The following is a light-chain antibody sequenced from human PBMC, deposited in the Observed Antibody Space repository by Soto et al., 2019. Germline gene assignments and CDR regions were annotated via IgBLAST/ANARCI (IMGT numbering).Light chain of an antibody. CDR1: SSDVGYYNL. V-gene: IGLV2-23*01. CDR2: EGN. Sequence: QSALTQPASVSGAPGQSITISCTGTSSDVGYYNLVSWYQQLPGKAPKLIIYEGNKRPSGVSDRFSGYKAGNTAALIVSGQQAEEAAVYHCCSDGGSTTVIFGGGTKLTVL. CDR3: CSDGGSTTVI. J-gene: IGLJ2*01.